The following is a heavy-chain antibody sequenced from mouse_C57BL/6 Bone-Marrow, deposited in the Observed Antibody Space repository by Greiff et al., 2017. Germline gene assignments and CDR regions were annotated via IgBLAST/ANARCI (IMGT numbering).Heavy chain of an antibody. D-gene: IGHD2-3*01. Sequence: EVQLVESGGGLVQPKGSLKLSCAASGFSFNTYAMNWVRPAPGKGLEWVARIRSKSNNYATYYADSVKDRFTISRDDSESMLYLQMNNLKTEDTAMYYCVRHEGDGYPWAMDYWGQGTSVTVSS. CDR3: VRHEGDGYPWAMDY. V-gene: IGHV10-1*01. CDR2: IRSKSNNYAT. CDR1: GFSFNTYA. J-gene: IGHJ4*01.